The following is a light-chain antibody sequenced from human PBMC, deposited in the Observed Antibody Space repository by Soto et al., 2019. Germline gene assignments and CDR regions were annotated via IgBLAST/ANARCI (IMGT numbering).Light chain of an antibody. CDR2: EAS. J-gene: IGLJ3*02. CDR3: CSLTNGATWV. Sequence: QPALTQPASVSGSPGQSITISCTGTNSDVGSHNFVSWYQQYPGKAPKLLIYEASKRPSELSNRFSGSKSGNTASLTISGLQAEDEDDYYCCSLTNGATWVFGGGTKLPVL. CDR1: NSDVGSHNF. V-gene: IGLV2-23*01.